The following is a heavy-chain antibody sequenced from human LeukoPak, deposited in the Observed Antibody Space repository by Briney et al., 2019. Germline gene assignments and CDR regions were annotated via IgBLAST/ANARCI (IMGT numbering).Heavy chain of an antibody. Sequence: SETLSLTCAVYGGSFSGYYWSWIRQPPGKGLEWIGEINHSGSTSYNPSLKSRVTISVDTSKNQFSLKLSSVTAADTAVYYCARGYSSSWAGDQLDYWGQGTLVTVSS. D-gene: IGHD6-13*01. J-gene: IGHJ4*02. CDR1: GGSFSGYY. CDR3: ARGYSSSWAGDQLDY. CDR2: INHSGST. V-gene: IGHV4-34*01.